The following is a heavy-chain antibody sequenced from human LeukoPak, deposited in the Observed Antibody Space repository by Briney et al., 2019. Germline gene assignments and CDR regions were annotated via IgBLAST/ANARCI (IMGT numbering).Heavy chain of an antibody. CDR3: AKDRVRNYYGSGSYYSRGEFDY. CDR1: GFTFSSYA. D-gene: IGHD3-10*01. J-gene: IGHJ4*02. Sequence: GGSLRLSCAASGFTFSSYAMSWVRQAPGKGLEWVSAICGSGGSTYYADSVKGRFTISRDNSKNTLYLQMNSLRAEDTAVYYCAKDRVRNYYGSGSYYSRGEFDYWGQGTLVTVSS. CDR2: ICGSGGST. V-gene: IGHV3-23*01.